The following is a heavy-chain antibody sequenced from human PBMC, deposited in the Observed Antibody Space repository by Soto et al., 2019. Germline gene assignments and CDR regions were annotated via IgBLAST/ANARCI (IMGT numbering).Heavy chain of an antibody. D-gene: IGHD1-26*01. CDR2: MNTNSGNT. CDR3: AGEKVGTTGIDF. Sequence: QAQLVQSGAEVKKQGASVKVSCKASGYTFTGYDINWVRQATGQGLEWMGWMNTNSGNTGYAQDYRGRVTMTRDNSRTTAYMALTSLRDDDSAVYYCAGEKVGTTGIDFWGQGTLVIVSS. CDR1: GYTFTGYD. V-gene: IGHV1-8*01. J-gene: IGHJ4*01.